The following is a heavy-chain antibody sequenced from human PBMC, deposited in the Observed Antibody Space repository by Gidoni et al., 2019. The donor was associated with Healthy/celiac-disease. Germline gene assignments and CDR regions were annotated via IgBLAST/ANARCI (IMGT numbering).Heavy chain of an antibody. J-gene: IGHJ6*02. CDR1: GGSFSGYY. Sequence: QVQLQQWGAGLLKPSETLSLTCAVYGGSFSGYYWSWIRQPPGKGLEWIGEINHSGSTNYNPSLKSRVTISVDTSKNQFSLKLSSVTAADTAVYYCARARRGYYYYYGMDVWGQGTTVTVSS. CDR2: INHSGST. D-gene: IGHD3-10*01. CDR3: ARARRGYYYYYGMDV. V-gene: IGHV4-34*01.